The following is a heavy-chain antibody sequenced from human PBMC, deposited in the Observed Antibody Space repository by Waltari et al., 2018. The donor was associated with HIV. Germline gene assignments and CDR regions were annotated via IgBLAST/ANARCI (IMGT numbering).Heavy chain of an antibody. CDR1: GFTFSSYS. V-gene: IGHV3-21*01. J-gene: IGHJ4*02. D-gene: IGHD6-13*01. CDR2: ISSSSSYI. Sequence: EVQLVESGGGLVKPGGSLRLSCAASGFTFSSYSMNWVRQAPGKGLEWVSSISSSSSYIYYADSVKGRFTISRDNAKNSLYLQMNSLRAEDTAVYYCARGKDSSSWQGFDYWGQGTLVTVSS. CDR3: ARGKDSSSWQGFDY.